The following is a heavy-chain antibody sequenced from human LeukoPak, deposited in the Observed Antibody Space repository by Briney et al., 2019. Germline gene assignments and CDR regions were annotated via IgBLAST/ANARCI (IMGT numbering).Heavy chain of an antibody. CDR3: ARLPYYDILTGYYNYFDY. Sequence: ASVKVSCRTSGYTFTANYMHWVRQAPGQGLEWMEWISVYNGNTNYAQKLQGRVTMTTDTSTSTAYMELRSLRSDDTAVYYCARLPYYDILTGYYNYFDYWGQGTLVTVS. J-gene: IGHJ4*02. CDR1: GYTFTANY. CDR2: ISVYNGNT. V-gene: IGHV1-18*04. D-gene: IGHD3-9*01.